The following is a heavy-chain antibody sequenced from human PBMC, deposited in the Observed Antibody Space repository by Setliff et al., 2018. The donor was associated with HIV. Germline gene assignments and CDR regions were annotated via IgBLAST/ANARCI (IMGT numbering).Heavy chain of an antibody. Sequence: GGSLRFSCAASGFTFSSYWMHWVRQAPGKGLVWVSRINSDGSSTSYADSVKGRFTISRDNSKNTLYLQMNSLRAEDTAVYYCARDPLLFLEWLSPGYPFDYWGQGILVTVSS. J-gene: IGHJ4*02. CDR1: GFTFSSYW. CDR2: INSDGSST. V-gene: IGHV3-74*01. D-gene: IGHD3-3*01. CDR3: ARDPLLFLEWLSPGYPFDY.